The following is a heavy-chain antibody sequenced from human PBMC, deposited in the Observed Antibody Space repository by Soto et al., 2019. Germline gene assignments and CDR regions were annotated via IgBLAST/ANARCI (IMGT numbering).Heavy chain of an antibody. D-gene: IGHD6-13*01. CDR3: ARGRRGYSSSWYDC. CDR1: TGSFSGYS. CDR2: IHHSGST. J-gene: IGHJ5*01. V-gene: IGHV4-34*01. Sequence: QVQLQQWGAGLLKPSETLSLTCAVYTGSFSGYSWSWIRQPPGKGMEWIGDIHHSGSTNYNPYLKSRVTISVDTSKNQFSLKLSCVTAADTAVYYCARGRRGYSSSWYDCWGQGTLVTVSS.